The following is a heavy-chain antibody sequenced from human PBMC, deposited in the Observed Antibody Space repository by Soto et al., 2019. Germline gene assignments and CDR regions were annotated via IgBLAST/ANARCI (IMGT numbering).Heavy chain of an antibody. CDR3: ARDWRDKGWFDP. Sequence: SETLSLTCAVYGGSFSGYYWSWIRQPPGKGLEWIGEINHSGSTNYNPSLKSRVTISVDTSKNQFSLKLSSVTAADTAVYYCARDWRDKGWFDPWGQGTLVTVSS. J-gene: IGHJ5*02. V-gene: IGHV4-34*01. CDR1: GGSFSGYY. D-gene: IGHD1-1*01. CDR2: INHSGST.